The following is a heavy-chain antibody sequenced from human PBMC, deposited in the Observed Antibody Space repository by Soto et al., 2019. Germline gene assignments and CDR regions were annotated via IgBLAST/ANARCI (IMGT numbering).Heavy chain of an antibody. CDR1: GFTFSSYA. J-gene: IGHJ4*02. Sequence: QVQLVESGGGVVQPGRSLRLSCAASGFTFSSYAMHWVRQAPGKGLEWVAVISYDGSNKYYADSVKGRFSISRDNSKNTLYLQKNSLRAEDTAVYYCARHKRDLRFLEWSYYFDYWGQGTLVIVSS. V-gene: IGHV3-30-3*01. CDR2: ISYDGSNK. D-gene: IGHD3-3*01. CDR3: ARHKRDLRFLEWSYYFDY.